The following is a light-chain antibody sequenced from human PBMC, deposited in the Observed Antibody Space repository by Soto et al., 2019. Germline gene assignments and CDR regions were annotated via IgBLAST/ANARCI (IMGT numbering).Light chain of an antibody. Sequence: DIQMTQSPSSVSASVGDRVTITCRASHSISSRLAWYQQKPGKAPILLIYSASSLKSGVPSRFSGSGSETDFTLTIGSLQPEDFATYYCQQSNSFPLTFGGGTKVEIK. CDR2: SAS. J-gene: IGKJ4*01. CDR3: QQSNSFPLT. V-gene: IGKV1-12*01. CDR1: HSISSR.